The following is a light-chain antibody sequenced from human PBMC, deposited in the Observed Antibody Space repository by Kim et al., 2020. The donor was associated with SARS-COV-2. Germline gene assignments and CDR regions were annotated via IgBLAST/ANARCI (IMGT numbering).Light chain of an antibody. CDR1: SSDVGSYNL. Sequence: QSALTQPASVSGSPGQSITISCTGTSSDVGSYNLVSWYQQHPGKAPKLMIYEVSKRPSGISDRFSGSKSANTASLTISGLQAEDEADYYCCSYAGSSTTVFGGGTKLTVL. CDR3: CSYAGSSTTV. J-gene: IGLJ2*01. V-gene: IGLV2-23*02. CDR2: EVS.